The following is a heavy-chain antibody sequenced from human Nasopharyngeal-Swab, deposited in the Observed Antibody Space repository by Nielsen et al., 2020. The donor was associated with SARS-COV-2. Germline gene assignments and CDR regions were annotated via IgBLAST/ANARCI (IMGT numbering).Heavy chain of an antibody. V-gene: IGHV1-8*01. Sequence: ASVKVSCKASGDTFTSYDINWVRQATGQGLEWMGWMNPNSGNTGYAQKFQGRVTMTRNTSISTAYMELSSLRSEDTAVYYCARSRRSNYYGSGSYYNIKTDAFDIWGQGTMVTVSS. J-gene: IGHJ3*02. CDR2: MNPNSGNT. D-gene: IGHD3-10*01. CDR1: GDTFTSYD. CDR3: ARSRRSNYYGSGSYYNIKTDAFDI.